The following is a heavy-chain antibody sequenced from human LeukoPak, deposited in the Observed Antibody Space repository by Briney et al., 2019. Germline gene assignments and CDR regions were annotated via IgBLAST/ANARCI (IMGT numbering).Heavy chain of an antibody. CDR1: GGTFSSYA. CDR2: IIPIFGTA. Sequence: SVKVSCKASGGTFSSYAISWVRQAPGQGLEGMGGIIPIFGTANYAQKFQGRVTITADKSTSTAYMELSSLRSEDTAVYYCATDLLAGTWYFDLWGRGTLVTVSS. CDR3: ATDLLAGTWYFDL. D-gene: IGHD1-1*01. V-gene: IGHV1-69*06. J-gene: IGHJ2*01.